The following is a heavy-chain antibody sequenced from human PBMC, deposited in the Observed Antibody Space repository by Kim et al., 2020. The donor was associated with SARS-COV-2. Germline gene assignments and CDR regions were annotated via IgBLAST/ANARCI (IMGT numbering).Heavy chain of an antibody. V-gene: IGHV3-21*03. Sequence: GGSLRLSCEASGFIFGRYTMNWVRQAPGKGLEWVSSLSSNSAYVYYADSLAGRLSISRDNARDTLFLQMDRLRAEDTGVYYCVREARYGRLSSGDYYDYWGKGTLVTVSS. J-gene: IGHJ4*02. CDR3: VREARYGRLSSGDYYDY. CDR1: GFIFGRYT. D-gene: IGHD6-19*01. CDR2: LSSNSAYV.